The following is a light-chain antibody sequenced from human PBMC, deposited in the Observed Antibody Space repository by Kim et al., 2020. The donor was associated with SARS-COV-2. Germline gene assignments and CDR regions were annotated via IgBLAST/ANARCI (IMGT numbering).Light chain of an antibody. CDR2: GAS. V-gene: IGKV1-17*01. CDR3: LQHNTYPIT. CDR1: QDIRND. Sequence: ASVGDRVPITCRASQDIRNDLGWYQQNPGIAPKRLIYGASSLQSGVPSRFSGSGSGTEFTLTLSSLQPEDFATYFCLQHNTYPITFGQGTRLEIK. J-gene: IGKJ5*01.